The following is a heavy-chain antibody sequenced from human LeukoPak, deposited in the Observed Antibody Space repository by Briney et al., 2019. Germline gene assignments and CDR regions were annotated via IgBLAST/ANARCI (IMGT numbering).Heavy chain of an antibody. V-gene: IGHV4-30-2*01. CDR2: IYHSGST. Sequence: PSETLSLTCAVSGGSISSGGYSWSWIRQPPGKGLEWIGYIYHSGSTYYNPSLKSRVTISVDRSKNQFSLKLSSVTAADTAVYYCARVYTAMVLDYWDQGTLVTVSS. D-gene: IGHD5-18*01. CDR1: GGSISSGGYS. CDR3: ARVYTAMVLDY. J-gene: IGHJ4*02.